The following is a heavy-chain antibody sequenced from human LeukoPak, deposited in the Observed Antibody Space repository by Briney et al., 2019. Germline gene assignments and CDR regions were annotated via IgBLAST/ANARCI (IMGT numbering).Heavy chain of an antibody. CDR3: AKAITIYREFDY. V-gene: IGHV3-30*02. J-gene: IGHJ4*02. D-gene: IGHD3-3*01. CDR2: IWNDGSSK. Sequence: GGSLRLSCAASGLSFSTYGMHWVRQAPGKGLEGVAVIWNDGSSKYYADSVKGRFTISRDNSKNTLYLQMNSLRAEDTALYYCAKAITIYREFDYWGQGTLVTVSS. CDR1: GLSFSTYG.